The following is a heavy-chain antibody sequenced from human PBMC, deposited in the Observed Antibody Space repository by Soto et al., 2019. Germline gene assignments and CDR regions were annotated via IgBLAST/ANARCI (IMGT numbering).Heavy chain of an antibody. J-gene: IGHJ6*01. D-gene: IGHD2-2*01. CDR2: IIPIFGTA. V-gene: IGHV1-69*13. Sequence: SLNISCNASGGTFSSSAISWVRQAPGQGLEWMGGIIPIFGTANYAQKFQGRVTITADESTSTAYMELSSLRSEDTAVYYCATGRYQLLSGGYGMDVCGQGPSVPAS. CDR3: ATGRYQLLSGGYGMDV. CDR1: GGTFSSSA.